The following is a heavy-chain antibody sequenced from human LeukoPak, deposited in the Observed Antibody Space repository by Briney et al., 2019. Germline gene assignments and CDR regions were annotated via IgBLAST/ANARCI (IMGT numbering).Heavy chain of an antibody. D-gene: IGHD3-10*01. J-gene: IGHJ5*02. CDR1: GGSISSGNYY. CDR2: IHHSGST. Sequence: SETLSLTCTVSGGSISSGNYYWSWIRQHPGKGLEWIGYIHHSGSTYYNPSLKSRVIISVDTSKNQFSLKLNSVTAAGTAVYYCASYGSGSYRFDPWGQGTLVTVSS. CDR3: ASYGSGSYRFDP. V-gene: IGHV4-31*03.